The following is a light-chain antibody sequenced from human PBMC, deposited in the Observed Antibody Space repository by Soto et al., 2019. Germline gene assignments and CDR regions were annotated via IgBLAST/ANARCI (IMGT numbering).Light chain of an antibody. CDR2: GAS. J-gene: IGKJ3*01. Sequence: IVLTQSPGTRSLCPGERATLSCRASQSFSSSYLAWYQQKPAQALRLLIYGASSRATGIPDRFKASGSGTDFTLIISRLEPADFAVYYCKLSGSSPVFTFGPAAKVDV. CDR3: KLSGSSPVFT. V-gene: IGKV3-20*01. CDR1: QSFSSSY.